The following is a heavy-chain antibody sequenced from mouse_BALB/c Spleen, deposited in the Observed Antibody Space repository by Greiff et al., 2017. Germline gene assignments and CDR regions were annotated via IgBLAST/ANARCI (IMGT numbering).Heavy chain of an antibody. J-gene: IGHJ2*01. V-gene: IGHV1-4*02. D-gene: IGHD2-1*01. CDR1: GYTFTSYT. CDR3: ARSGIYYGNYFDY. CDR2: INPSSGYT. Sequence: VKLMESAAELARPGASVKMSCKASGYTFTSYTMHWVKQRPGQGLEWIGYINPSSGYTEYNQKFKDKTTLTADKSSSTAYMQLSSLTSEDSAVYYCARSGIYYGNYFDYWGQGTTLTVSS.